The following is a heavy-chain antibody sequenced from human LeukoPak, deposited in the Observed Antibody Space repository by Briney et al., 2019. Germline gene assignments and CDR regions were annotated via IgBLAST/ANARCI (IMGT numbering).Heavy chain of an antibody. J-gene: IGHJ4*02. Sequence: PGGSLRLSCAASGFTVSTNYMSWVRQAPGKGLQWVSVIYSGGTTYCADSVKGRFTISRDNSKNTLYLQMNNLRADDTAVYYCARTRSSGNSDYWGQGIMVTVSS. D-gene: IGHD3-10*01. CDR3: ARTRSSGNSDY. CDR2: IYSGGTT. CDR1: GFTVSTNY. V-gene: IGHV3-66*01.